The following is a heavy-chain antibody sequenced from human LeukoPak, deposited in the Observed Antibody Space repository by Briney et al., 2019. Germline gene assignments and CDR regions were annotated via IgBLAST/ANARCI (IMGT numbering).Heavy chain of an antibody. CDR1: GASLSSNY. Sequence: SETLSLICTVSGASLSSNYLSWIRQSAPKGLEWIGRISISDGTNYSPSLKSRVSMSVDASKNQFSLILTSATAADAAVYYCARLRRNGNDWYADDSWGQGILVTVSS. CDR3: ARLRRNGNDWYADDS. CDR2: ISISDGT. V-gene: IGHV4-4*07. J-gene: IGHJ4*02. D-gene: IGHD6-19*01.